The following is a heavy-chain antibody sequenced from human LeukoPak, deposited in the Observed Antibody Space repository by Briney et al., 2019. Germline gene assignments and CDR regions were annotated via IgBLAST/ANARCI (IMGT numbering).Heavy chain of an antibody. CDR3: ARVAQPDYSSSWYEWGNYYYYYYMDV. J-gene: IGHJ6*03. D-gene: IGHD6-13*01. CDR1: GGSFSGYY. CDR2: INHSGST. V-gene: IGHV4-34*01. Sequence: PSETLSLTRAVYGGSFSGYYWSWIRQPPGKGLEWIGEINHSGSTNYNPSLKSRVTISVDTSKSQFSLKLSSVTAADTAVYYCARVAQPDYSSSWYEWGNYYYYYYMDVWGKGTTVTVSS.